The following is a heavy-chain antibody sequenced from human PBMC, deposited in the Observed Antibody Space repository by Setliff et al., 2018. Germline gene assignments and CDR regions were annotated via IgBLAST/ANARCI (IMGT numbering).Heavy chain of an antibody. CDR1: GVSIGDTYYY. CDR3: ARDPGFHSGTWSLDS. V-gene: IGHV4-39*02. Sequence: LSLTCTVSGVSIGDTYYYWAWIRQPPGKGLEWVGSVSFSGSAYFSPSLKSRAAISLDTSTNVFSLKLSSLIAADTAVYYCARDPGFHSGTWSLDSWGQGRLVTVS. CDR2: VSFSGSA. J-gene: IGHJ4*02. D-gene: IGHD2-21*01.